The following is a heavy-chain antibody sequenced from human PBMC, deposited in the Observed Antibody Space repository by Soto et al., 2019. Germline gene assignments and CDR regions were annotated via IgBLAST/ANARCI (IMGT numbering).Heavy chain of an antibody. V-gene: IGHV1-18*01. Sequence: ASVKVSCKASGYTFTSYGISWVRQAPGQGLEWMGWISAYNGNTNYAQKLQGRVTITADKSTSTAYMELSSLRSEDTAVYYCARSTRGSVYGGNSERVDYYYYGMDVWGQGTTVTVSS. CDR1: GYTFTSYG. CDR3: ARSTRGSVYGGNSERVDYYYYGMDV. D-gene: IGHD2-21*02. CDR2: ISAYNGNT. J-gene: IGHJ6*02.